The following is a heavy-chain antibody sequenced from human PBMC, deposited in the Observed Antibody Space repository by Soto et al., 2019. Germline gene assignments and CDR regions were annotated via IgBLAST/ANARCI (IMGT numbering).Heavy chain of an antibody. CDR2: IRYGGST. V-gene: IGHV4-39*01. D-gene: IGHD2-15*01. J-gene: IGHJ4*02. CDR1: GGSISSSNFY. CDR3: AKDASCYSCGA. Sequence: QLQLQESGPGLVKPSETLSLTCTVSGGSISSSNFYWGWFRQPPGKGLEWIGSIRYGGSTYYRPSLESRVTIAVDTSKNQFSLNVSSVTAEDTAVYFCAKDASCYSCGAWGQGALGTVSS.